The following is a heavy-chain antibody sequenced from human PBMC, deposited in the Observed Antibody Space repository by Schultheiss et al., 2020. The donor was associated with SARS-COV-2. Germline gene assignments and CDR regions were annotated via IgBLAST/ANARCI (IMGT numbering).Heavy chain of an antibody. CDR3: AKNGILHSYRLYYFDY. V-gene: IGHV1-8*02. CDR1: GGTFSSYA. Sequence: ASVKVSCKASGGTFSSYAISWVRQAPGQGLEWMGWMNPNSGNTGYAQKFQGRVTMTRNTSISTAYMELSSLRSEDTAVYYCAKNGILHSYRLYYFDYWGQGTLVTVSS. CDR2: MNPNSGNT. D-gene: IGHD3-16*02. J-gene: IGHJ4*02.